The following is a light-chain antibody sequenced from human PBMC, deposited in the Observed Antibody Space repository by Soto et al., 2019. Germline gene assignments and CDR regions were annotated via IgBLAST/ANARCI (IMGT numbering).Light chain of an antibody. CDR1: QGVSGN. CDR3: QQYDNWPFT. J-gene: IGKJ3*01. V-gene: IGKV3-15*01. CDR2: DAI. Sequence: EIVMTQSPATLSVSPGETASLSCRASQGVSGNLAWYQQKAGQAPRLLIYDAIIRATGISARFSGRGSGTEFTLTISSLQSEDFAVYYCQQYDNWPFTFGPGTKVDIK.